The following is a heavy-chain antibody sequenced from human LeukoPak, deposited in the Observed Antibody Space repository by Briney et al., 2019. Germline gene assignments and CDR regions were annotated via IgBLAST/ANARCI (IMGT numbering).Heavy chain of an antibody. J-gene: IGHJ4*02. CDR2: ISGSGGST. Sequence: GGSLRLSCAASGFTFSSYAMSWVRQAPGKGLERVSAISGSGGSTYYADSVKGRFTISRDNSENTLYLQMNSLRAEDTAVYYCAKRPQYCSSTSCQIFDYWGQGTLVTVSS. D-gene: IGHD2-2*01. V-gene: IGHV3-23*01. CDR1: GFTFSSYA. CDR3: AKRPQYCSSTSCQIFDY.